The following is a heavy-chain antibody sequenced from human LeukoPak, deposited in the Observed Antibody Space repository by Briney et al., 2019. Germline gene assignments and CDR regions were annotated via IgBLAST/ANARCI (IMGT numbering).Heavy chain of an antibody. J-gene: IGHJ1*01. Sequence: GGSLRLSCAASGFTFSHYGMHWVRRTPGAGLEWVAVIWSDGSDKYYAKSVKGRFTISRDNSKNSLFLQMNSLRAEDTAVYYCAKDAQRGFDYSNSLQNWGQGILVTVSS. D-gene: IGHD4-11*01. CDR2: IWSDGSDK. CDR3: AKDAQRGFDYSNSLQN. V-gene: IGHV3-33*06. CDR1: GFTFSHYG.